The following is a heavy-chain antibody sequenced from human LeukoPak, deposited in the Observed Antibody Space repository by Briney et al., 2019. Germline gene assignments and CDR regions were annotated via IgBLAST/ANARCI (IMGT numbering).Heavy chain of an antibody. D-gene: IGHD5-18*01. V-gene: IGHV3-30*18. CDR2: ISNDGSKK. CDR1: GFTFSSYG. J-gene: IGHJ4*02. Sequence: PGGSLRLSCAASGFTFSSYGMHWVRQAPGKGLDWVAVISNDGSKKYYADCVKGRFTISRDNSKNTLSLQVSSLRTEDTAVYYCAKDRYSYAFEYSDSWGQGTLVTVSS. CDR3: AKDRYSYAFEYSDS.